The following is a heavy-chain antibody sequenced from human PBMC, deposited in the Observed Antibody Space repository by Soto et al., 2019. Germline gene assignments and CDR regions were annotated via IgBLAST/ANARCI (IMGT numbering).Heavy chain of an antibody. Sequence: SETLSLTCTGAGGSNSSYYWSWIQQPSGEGLEWIGRIYTSRSTSYTPSLKRRVTMSVYTSKNQFSLKLSYVTSADTDVDYCARDGLSGRWYNNENYSYCMDVFGQVPTGTVS. D-gene: IGHD6-13*01. CDR1: GGSNSSYY. CDR3: ARDGLSGRWYNNENYSYCMDV. J-gene: IGHJ6*02. CDR2: IYTSRST. V-gene: IGHV4-4*07.